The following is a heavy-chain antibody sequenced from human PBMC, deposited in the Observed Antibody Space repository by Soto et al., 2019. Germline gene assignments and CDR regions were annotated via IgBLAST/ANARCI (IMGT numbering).Heavy chain of an antibody. CDR2: ISGSGAST. Sequence: PGLSLRLSCAASGFTFSSYAMSWVRQAPGKGLEWVSAISGSGASTYYADSVKGRFTISRDNSKNTLYLQMNSLRAEDTAVYYCAKGLAPPLDPWGQGTLVTVSS. J-gene: IGHJ5*02. V-gene: IGHV3-23*01. CDR3: AKGLAPPLDP. CDR1: GFTFSSYA. D-gene: IGHD5-12*01.